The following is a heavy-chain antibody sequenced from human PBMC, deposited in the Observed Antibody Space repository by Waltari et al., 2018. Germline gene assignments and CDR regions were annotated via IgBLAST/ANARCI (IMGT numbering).Heavy chain of an antibody. V-gene: IGHV3-30-3*01. CDR3: ATYYYESSGYPYYFDD. CDR2: ISNDGSNN. J-gene: IGHJ4*02. CDR1: TFSNFA. D-gene: IGHD3-22*01. Sequence: TFSNFAMHWVRQAPGKGLEWVAIISNDGSNNYYGDSVKGRFTISRDNSKNTLYLQMNSLRAEDTAVYYCATYYYESSGYPYYFDDWGQGTLVTVSS.